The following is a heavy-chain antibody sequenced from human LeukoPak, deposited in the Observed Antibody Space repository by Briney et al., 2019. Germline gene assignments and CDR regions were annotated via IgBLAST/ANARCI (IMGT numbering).Heavy chain of an antibody. CDR2: ISDSGGRT. CDR3: AGRCIYPDYGRLDAFDI. Sequence: GGSLRLSCAASGFTFGSYAMTWLRQAPGKGLEWVSSISDSGGRTFYADSVKGRFTISRDNSKDTLNLQMNSLRAADTAVYFCAGRCIYPDYGRLDAFDIWGQGTMVTVSS. J-gene: IGHJ3*02. V-gene: IGHV3-23*01. CDR1: GFTFGSYA. D-gene: IGHD4-17*01.